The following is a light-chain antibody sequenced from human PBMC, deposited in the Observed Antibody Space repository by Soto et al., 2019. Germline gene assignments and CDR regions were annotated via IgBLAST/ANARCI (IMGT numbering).Light chain of an antibody. CDR3: LLYYGGAQPYVV. V-gene: IGLV7-43*01. CDR1: TGAVTRGYY. J-gene: IGLJ2*01. CDR2: NTS. Sequence: QTVVTQEPSLTVSPGGTVTLTCASSTGAVTRGYYPDWFQQKPGQAPRALIYNTSNKHSWTPARFSGSLLGGKAALTLSGVQPEDEGGYYRLLYYGGAQPYVVFGGGTQLTLL.